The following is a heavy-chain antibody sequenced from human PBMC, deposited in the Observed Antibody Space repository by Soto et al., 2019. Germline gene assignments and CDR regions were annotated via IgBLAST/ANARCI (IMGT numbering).Heavy chain of an antibody. J-gene: IGHJ6*02. V-gene: IGHV4-34*01. CDR2: INHSGST. CDR1: GGSFSGYY. CDR3: ARGVFAYYYGMDV. Sequence: SETLSLTCAVYGGSFSGYYWSWIRQPPGKGLEWIGEINHSGSTNYNPSLKSRVTISVDTSKNQFSLKLSSVTAADTAVYYCARGVFAYYYGMDVWGQGTTVTVSS.